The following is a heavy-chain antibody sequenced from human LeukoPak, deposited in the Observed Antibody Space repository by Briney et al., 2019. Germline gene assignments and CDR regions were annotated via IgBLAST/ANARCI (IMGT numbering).Heavy chain of an antibody. CDR2: IWYDGGNK. CDR3: ARGFYYHTSGYWGIDY. CDR1: GFTFSDSG. V-gene: IGHV3-33*01. D-gene: IGHD3-22*01. Sequence: GGSLRLSCAASGFTFSDSGMHWVRQTPGKGLEWVALIWYDGGNKYYADSVKGRYTISRDNSNNTLYLRMNSLRAEDTAVYYCARGFYYHTSGYWGIDYWGQGTLVTVSS. J-gene: IGHJ4*02.